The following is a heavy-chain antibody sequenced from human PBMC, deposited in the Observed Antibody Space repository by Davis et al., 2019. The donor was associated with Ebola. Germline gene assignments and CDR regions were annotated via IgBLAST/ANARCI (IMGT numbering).Heavy chain of an antibody. V-gene: IGHV3-23*01. D-gene: IGHD2-15*01. CDR3: AKADCSGGSCYGIDY. J-gene: IGHJ4*02. CDR2: ISGSGGST. Sequence: PGGSLRLSCAASGITFSSYAMSWVRQAPGKGLEWVSAISGSGGSTFYADSVKGRFTISRDNSKNTLYLQMNSLRAEDTAVYYCAKADCSGGSCYGIDYWGQGTLVTVSS. CDR1: GITFSSYA.